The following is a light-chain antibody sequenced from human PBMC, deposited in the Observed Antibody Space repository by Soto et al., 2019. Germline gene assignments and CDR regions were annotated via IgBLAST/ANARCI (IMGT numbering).Light chain of an antibody. J-gene: IGLJ1*01. CDR1: RSNIGNNA. Sequence: QSVLTRPPSVSEAPRQRVTISCSGSRSNIGNNAVNWYQQLPGQAPKIVIYYDNLLTSGVSDRFSGSKSGISASLAISDLQSDDEADYYCAAWDDSLNAYVFGPGTKVTVL. V-gene: IGLV1-36*01. CDR3: AAWDDSLNAYV. CDR2: YDN.